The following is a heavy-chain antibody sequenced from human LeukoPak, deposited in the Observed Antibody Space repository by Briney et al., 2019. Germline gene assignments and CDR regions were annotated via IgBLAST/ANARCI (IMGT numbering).Heavy chain of an antibody. J-gene: IGHJ6*02. CDR3: ARGGTRSYYYYYGMDV. Sequence: SETLSLTCAVHGGSFSGYYWSWIRQPPGKGLEWIGEINHSGSTNYNPSLKSRVTISVDTSKNQFSLKLSSVTAADTAVYYCARGGTRSYYYYYGMDVWGQGTTVTVSS. V-gene: IGHV4-34*01. CDR1: GGSFSGYY. D-gene: IGHD2-2*01. CDR2: INHSGST.